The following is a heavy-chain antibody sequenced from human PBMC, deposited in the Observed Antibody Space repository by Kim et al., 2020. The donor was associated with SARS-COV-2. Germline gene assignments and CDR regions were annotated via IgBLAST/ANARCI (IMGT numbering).Heavy chain of an antibody. D-gene: IGHD1-1*01. Sequence: SETLSLTCSVSGGSLSSSISYWVWIRQPPGKGLEWIGSLSYSGRPYYNATLESRVTISVDTSKNRFSLNLTSVTATDTAVYYWAAFYAYNYFDPWGQGTLVTVSS. J-gene: IGHJ5*02. CDR2: LSYSGRP. CDR3: AAFYAYNYFDP. V-gene: IGHV4-39*02. CDR1: GGSLSSSISY.